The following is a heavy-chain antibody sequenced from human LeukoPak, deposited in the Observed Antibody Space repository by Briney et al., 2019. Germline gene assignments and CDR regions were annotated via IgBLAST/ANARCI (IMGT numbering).Heavy chain of an antibody. V-gene: IGHV6-1*01. J-gene: IGHJ4*02. CDR2: TYYRSKWYN. D-gene: IGHD2-15*01. CDR3: ARVVGGSPDY. Sequence: SQTLSLTCAISVESVSSNSAAWHWIRQSPPRSLEWLGRTYYRSKWYNDYAVSVKSRITINPDTSKNQFSLQLNSVTPEDTAIYYCARVVGGSPDYWGQGTLVTVSS. CDR1: VESVSSNSAA.